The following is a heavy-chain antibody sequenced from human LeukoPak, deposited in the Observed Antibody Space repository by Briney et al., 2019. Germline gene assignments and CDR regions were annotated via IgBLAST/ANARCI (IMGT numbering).Heavy chain of an antibody. Sequence: GGSLRLSCAASGFTFSSYAMSWVRQAPGKGLEWVSAISGSGGSTYYADSVKGRFTISRDNSKNTLYLQMNSLRAEDTAVYYCAKTPSGNYSPPNDYWGQGTLVTVSS. V-gene: IGHV3-23*01. D-gene: IGHD1-26*01. CDR2: ISGSGGST. J-gene: IGHJ4*02. CDR1: GFTFSSYA. CDR3: AKTPSGNYSPPNDY.